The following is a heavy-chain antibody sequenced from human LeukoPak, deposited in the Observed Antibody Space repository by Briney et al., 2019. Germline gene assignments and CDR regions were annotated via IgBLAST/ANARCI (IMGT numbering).Heavy chain of an antibody. Sequence: GGSLRLSCSASGFIFRKYAIHWVRQAPGKGLEYVLAISSDGGSTYYADSVKGRFTISRENSRNTLHLQMSSLRAEDTAVYYCVKDRDDYGSGSYYSYYGMDVWGQGTTVTVS. CDR2: ISSDGGST. J-gene: IGHJ6*02. V-gene: IGHV3-64D*06. D-gene: IGHD3-10*01. CDR3: VKDRDDYGSGSYYSYYGMDV. CDR1: GFIFRKYA.